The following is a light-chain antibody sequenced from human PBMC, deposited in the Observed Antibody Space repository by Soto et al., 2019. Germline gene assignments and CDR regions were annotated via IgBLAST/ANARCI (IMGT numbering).Light chain of an antibody. CDR1: QSVSSNY. V-gene: IGKV3-20*01. CDR2: GAS. CDR3: QQYGSSSPTT. J-gene: IGKJ5*01. Sequence: EIVLTQSPGTLSLSPGEGATLSCRASQSVSSNYLAWYQPRPGQAPRILIYGASSRATGIPDRFSGGGSGTDFTLTISRLEPEDFAVYYCQQYGSSSPTTFGQGTRLEIE.